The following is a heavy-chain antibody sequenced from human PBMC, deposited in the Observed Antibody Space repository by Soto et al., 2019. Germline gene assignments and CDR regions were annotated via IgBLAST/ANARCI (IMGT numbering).Heavy chain of an antibody. CDR2: IYYSGST. D-gene: IGHD5-12*01. CDR3: ARMKGWLQYFDY. CDR1: GGSISSYY. Sequence: PSETLSLTCTVSGGSISSYYWSWIRQPPGKGLEWIGYIYYSGSTNYNPSLKSRVTISVDTSKNQFSLKLSSVTAADTAVYYCARMKGWLQYFDYWGQGTLVTVSS. J-gene: IGHJ4*02. V-gene: IGHV4-59*08.